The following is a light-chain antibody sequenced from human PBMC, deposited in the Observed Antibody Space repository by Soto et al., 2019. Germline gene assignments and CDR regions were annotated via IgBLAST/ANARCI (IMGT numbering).Light chain of an antibody. V-gene: IGKV1-33*01. CDR3: QQYDNLPIT. CDR1: QAITKY. J-gene: IGKJ5*01. Sequence: DIQMTQSPSSLSASLGDRVTITWQARQAITKYLNLYQQKPGKAPKLLIFDASNLETGVPSRFSGSGSGTDFTFSISSLQPEDIATYYCQQYDNLPITFGQGTRLEI. CDR2: DAS.